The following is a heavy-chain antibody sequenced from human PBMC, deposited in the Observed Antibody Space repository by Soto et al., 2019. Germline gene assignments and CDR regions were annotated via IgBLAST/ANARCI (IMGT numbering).Heavy chain of an antibody. CDR2: ISGGGDST. CDR1: GVTFRNYA. V-gene: IGHV3-23*01. Sequence: GGSLRLSCAASGVTFRNYAMSWVRQAPGKGLEWVSSISGGGDSTYYADSVKGRFTISRDNSKNTLFLQMNSLRAEDTAVYYCAGDTYYDFWTGYYGMDVWGQGTTVTVSS. J-gene: IGHJ6*02. CDR3: AGDTYYDFWTGYYGMDV. D-gene: IGHD3-3*01.